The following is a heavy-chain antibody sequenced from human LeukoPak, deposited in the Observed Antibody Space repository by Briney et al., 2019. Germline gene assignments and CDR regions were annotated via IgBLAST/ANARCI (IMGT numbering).Heavy chain of an antibody. Sequence: ASVKLSCKASGYTLRDYYMHWVRQAPGQGFEWMGRIQPSTGDTKYAQKFQGRVTMTTDTSINTAYMEVTSLRSDDKAIYYCARDPAYRGFDPWGEGTLVTVS. V-gene: IGHV1-2*06. CDR3: ARDPAYRGFDP. CDR1: GYTLRDYY. D-gene: IGHD2-2*01. CDR2: IQPSTGDT. J-gene: IGHJ5*02.